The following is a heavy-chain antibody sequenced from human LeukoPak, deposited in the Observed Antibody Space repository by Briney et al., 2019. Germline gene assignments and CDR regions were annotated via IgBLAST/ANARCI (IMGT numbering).Heavy chain of an antibody. D-gene: IGHD3-16*02. Sequence: ASVKVSCKASGYTFTGYYMHWVRQAPGQGLEWMGCINPNSGGTNYAQTFQGRVTMTRDTSISTAYMELSRLRSDDTAVYYCARGDYDYVWGSYPLTYFDYWGQGTLVTVSS. CDR3: ARGDYDYVWGSYPLTYFDY. V-gene: IGHV1-2*02. CDR1: GYTFTGYY. J-gene: IGHJ4*02. CDR2: INPNSGGT.